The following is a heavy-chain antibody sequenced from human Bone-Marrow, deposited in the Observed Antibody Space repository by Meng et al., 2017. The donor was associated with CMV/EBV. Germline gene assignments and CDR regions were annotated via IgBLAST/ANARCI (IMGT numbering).Heavy chain of an antibody. Sequence: GGSLRLSCAASGFTFSSYAMSWVRQAPGKGLEWVSAISGSGGSTYYADSVKGRFTISRDNSKNTLYLQMNSLRAEDTAVYYCARGRYYDFWSGYYFSGMDVWGQGTTVTVSS. D-gene: IGHD3-3*01. CDR2: ISGSGGST. J-gene: IGHJ6*02. V-gene: IGHV3-23*01. CDR3: ARGRYYDFWSGYYFSGMDV. CDR1: GFTFSSYA.